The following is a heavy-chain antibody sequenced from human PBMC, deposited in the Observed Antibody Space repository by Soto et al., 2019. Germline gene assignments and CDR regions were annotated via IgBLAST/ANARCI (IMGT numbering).Heavy chain of an antibody. CDR1: GYSFTSYA. CDR3: ASLCGGSCYDSDV. V-gene: IGHV1-3*04. J-gene: IGHJ6*02. D-gene: IGHD2-15*01. Sequence: ASVKVSCTASGYSFTSYAMHWVRQAPGQRLEWMGWINTGNGNTKYSQKFQGRVTITRDTFASTAYMELSSLRSEDTAVYYCASLCGGSCYDSDVWGQGTTVTVSS. CDR2: INTGNGNT.